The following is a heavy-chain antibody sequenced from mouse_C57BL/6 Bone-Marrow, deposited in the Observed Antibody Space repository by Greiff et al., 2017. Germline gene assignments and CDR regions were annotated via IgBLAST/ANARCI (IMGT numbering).Heavy chain of an antibody. V-gene: IGHV1-82*01. CDR2: IYPGDGDT. CDR1: GYAFSSSW. J-gene: IGHJ1*03. Sequence: VQLQQPGPELVKPGASVKISCKASGYAFSSSWMNWVKQRPGKGLEWIGRIYPGDGDTNYNGKFKGKATLTADKSSSTAYMQLSSLTSEDSAVYFCARRGYGSSYGGYFDVWGTGTTVTVSS. D-gene: IGHD1-1*01. CDR3: ARRGYGSSYGGYFDV.